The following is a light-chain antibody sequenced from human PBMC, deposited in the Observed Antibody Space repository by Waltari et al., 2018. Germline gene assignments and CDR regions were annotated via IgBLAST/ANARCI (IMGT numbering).Light chain of an antibody. Sequence: SYELTQPPSVSVSPGQTASITCSGTELGDKYSCWYQQKPGQSPILVIYQDTKRPSGLPARFSGSNSGNTATLTIRGTQTMDEADYYCQAWDSSTVVFGGGTKLTVL. CDR2: QDT. CDR1: ELGDKY. CDR3: QAWDSSTVV. J-gene: IGLJ3*02. V-gene: IGLV3-1*01.